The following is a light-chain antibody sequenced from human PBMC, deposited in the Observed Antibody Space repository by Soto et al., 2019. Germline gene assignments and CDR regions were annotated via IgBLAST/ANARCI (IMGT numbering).Light chain of an antibody. CDR3: GTWDSSLSDGQRV. CDR2: DNN. CDR1: SSNIGNNY. Sequence: QSVLTQPPSVSAAPGQTVTISCSGSSSNIGNNYVSWYQQLPGTAPKLLIYDNNKRPSGIPDRFSGSKSGTSATLGITGLQTGDEADYYCGTWDSSLSDGQRVFGGGTKVTVL. J-gene: IGLJ3*02. V-gene: IGLV1-51*01.